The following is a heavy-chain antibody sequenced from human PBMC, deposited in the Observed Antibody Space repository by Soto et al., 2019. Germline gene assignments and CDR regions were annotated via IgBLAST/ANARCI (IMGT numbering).Heavy chain of an antibody. CDR1: GGSISSDY. V-gene: IGHV4-59*01. Sequence: PSETLSLTCNVSGGSISSDYWTWIRQPPGKGLEWIGNIHYSGNTKYNPSLKSRVTISVDTSRDHFSLKLSSVTAADTAVYSCARAPASPITGTPYYFDYWGQGIFVTVSS. CDR3: ARAPASPITGTPYYFDY. J-gene: IGHJ4*02. CDR2: IHYSGNT. D-gene: IGHD1-7*01.